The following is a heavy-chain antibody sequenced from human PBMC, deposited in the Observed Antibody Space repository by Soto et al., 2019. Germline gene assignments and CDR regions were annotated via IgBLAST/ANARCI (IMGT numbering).Heavy chain of an antibody. CDR3: ARGLGDDNWFDP. V-gene: IGHV1-8*01. CDR1: GYTFTSYD. CDR2: MNPNSGNT. Sequence: QVQLVQSGAEVKKPGASVKVSCKASGYTFTSYDINWVRQATGQGLEWMGWMNPNSGNTGYAQKFQGRVXMXRTXAISTAYMELSSLRSEDTAVYYCARGLGDDNWFDPWGQGTLVTVSS. J-gene: IGHJ5*02. D-gene: IGHD4-17*01.